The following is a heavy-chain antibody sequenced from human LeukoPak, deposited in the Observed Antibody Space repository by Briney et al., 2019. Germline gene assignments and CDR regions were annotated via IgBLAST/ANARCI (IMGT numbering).Heavy chain of an antibody. J-gene: IGHJ6*02. D-gene: IGHD1-26*01. CDR3: AKHMRATNTYSFFGLDV. CDR1: GFTFKDYG. V-gene: IGHV3-9*01. Sequence: GGSLRLSCAATGFTFKDYGMHWVRQPPGKGLEWVSSINWNGGGTDYADSVKGRFTISRDNAKNSLYLQLSSLRPEGTALYYCAKHMRATNTYSFFGLDVWGQGTTVTVSS. CDR2: INWNGGGT.